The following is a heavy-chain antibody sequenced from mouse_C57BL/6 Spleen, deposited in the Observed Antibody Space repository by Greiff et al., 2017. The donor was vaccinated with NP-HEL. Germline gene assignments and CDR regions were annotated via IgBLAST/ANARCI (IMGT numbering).Heavy chain of an antibody. CDR3: ARDPDGYYVPYAMDY. V-gene: IGHV5-4*01. CDR2: ISDGGSYT. J-gene: IGHJ4*01. D-gene: IGHD2-3*01. Sequence: EVMLVESGGGLVKPGGSLKLSCAASGFTFSSYAMSWVRQTPEKRLEWVATISDGGSYTYYPDNVKGRFTISRDNAKNNLYLQMSHLKSEDTAMYYCARDPDGYYVPYAMDYWGQGTSVTVSS. CDR1: GFTFSSYA.